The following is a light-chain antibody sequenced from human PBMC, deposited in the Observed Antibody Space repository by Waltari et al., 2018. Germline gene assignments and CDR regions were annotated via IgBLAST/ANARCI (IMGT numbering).Light chain of an antibody. J-gene: IGLJ3*02. CDR2: QDS. Sequence: SYELPQPPSVSVSPGQTASIPCSGDKLGDKYVCWYQQRPGHSPEVVIYQDSLRPSGIPERFSGSNSGNTATLTISGTQPVDDADYYCQAWDSGVVFGGGTKLTVL. CDR1: KLGDKY. CDR3: QAWDSGVV. V-gene: IGLV3-1*01.